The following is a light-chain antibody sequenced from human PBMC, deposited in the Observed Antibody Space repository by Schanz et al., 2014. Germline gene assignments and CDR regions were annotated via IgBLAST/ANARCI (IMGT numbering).Light chain of an antibody. CDR1: SSDVGGYDY. CDR2: EGS. CDR3: SSNGGVNIYV. V-gene: IGLV2-8*01. Sequence: QSALTQPASVSGSPGQSITISCTGGSSDVGGYDYVSWYQQQPGKAPKLMIYEGSKRPSGVPDRFSGSKSGNTASLTVSGLQAEDEADYYCSSNGGVNIYVFGTGTKLTVL. J-gene: IGLJ1*01.